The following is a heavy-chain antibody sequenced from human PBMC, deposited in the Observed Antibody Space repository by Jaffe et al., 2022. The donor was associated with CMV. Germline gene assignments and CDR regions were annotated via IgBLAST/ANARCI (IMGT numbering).Heavy chain of an antibody. CDR2: IWYDGSNK. Sequence: QVQLVESGGGVVQPGRSLRLSCAASGFTFSSYGMHWVRQAPGKGLEWVAVIWYDGSNKYYADSVKGRFTISRDNSKNTLYLQMNSLRAEDTAVYYCARETERGCTNGVCPRMDVWGQGTTVTVSS. V-gene: IGHV3-33*01. CDR3: ARETERGCTNGVCPRMDV. CDR1: GFTFSSYG. D-gene: IGHD2-8*01. J-gene: IGHJ6*02.